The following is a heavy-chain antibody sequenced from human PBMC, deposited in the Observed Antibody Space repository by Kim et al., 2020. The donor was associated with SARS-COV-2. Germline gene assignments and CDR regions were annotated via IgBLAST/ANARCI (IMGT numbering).Heavy chain of an antibody. Sequence: ASVKVSCKASGYTFTSYDINWVRQATGQGLEWMGWMNPNSGNTGYAQKFQGRVTMTRNTSISTAYMELSSLRSEDTAVYYCARMGWELLQYYYYMDVWGKGTTVTVSS. J-gene: IGHJ6*03. CDR3: ARMGWELLQYYYYMDV. D-gene: IGHD1-26*01. V-gene: IGHV1-8*01. CDR1: GYTFTSYD. CDR2: MNPNSGNT.